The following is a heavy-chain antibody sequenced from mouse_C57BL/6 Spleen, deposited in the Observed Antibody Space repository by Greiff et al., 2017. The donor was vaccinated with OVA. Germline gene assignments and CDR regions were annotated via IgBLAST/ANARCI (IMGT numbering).Heavy chain of an antibody. CDR3: ARERNYYGETWFAY. J-gene: IGHJ3*01. CDR2: ISYSGST. Sequence: EVQLVESGPGMVKPSQSLSLTCTVTGYSITSGYDWHWIRHFPGNKLEWMGYISYSGSTNYNPSLKSRISITHDTSKNHFFLKLNSVTTEDTATYYCARERNYYGETWFAYWGQGTLVTVSA. D-gene: IGHD1-1*01. V-gene: IGHV3-1*01. CDR1: GYSITSGYD.